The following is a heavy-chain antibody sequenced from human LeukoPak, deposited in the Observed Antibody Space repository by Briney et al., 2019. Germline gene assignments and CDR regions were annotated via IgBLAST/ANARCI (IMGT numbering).Heavy chain of an antibody. CDR3: AKAKEWLYFDY. V-gene: IGHV3-30-3*01. D-gene: IGHD3-3*01. CDR2: ISYDGSNK. J-gene: IGHJ4*02. Sequence: PGRSLRLSCAASGFTFSSYAMHWVRQAPGKGLEWVAVISYDGSNKYYADSVKGRFTISRDNSKNTLYLQMNSLRAEDTAVYYCAKAKEWLYFDYWGQGTLVTVSS. CDR1: GFTFSSYA.